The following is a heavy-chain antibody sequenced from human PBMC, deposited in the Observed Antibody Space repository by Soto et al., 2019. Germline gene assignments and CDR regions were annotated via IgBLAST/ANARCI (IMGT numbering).Heavy chain of an antibody. V-gene: IGHV3-23*01. D-gene: IGHD3-22*01. CDR2: ISGSGGST. Sequence: EVQLLESGGGLVQPGGSLRLSGAASGFTFSSYAMSWVRQAPGKGLEWVSAISGSGGSTYYADSVKGRFTISRDNSKNTLYLQMNSLRAEDTAVYYCANRKQAMIVVVTVPYFDYWGQGTLVTVSS. CDR3: ANRKQAMIVVVTVPYFDY. J-gene: IGHJ4*02. CDR1: GFTFSSYA.